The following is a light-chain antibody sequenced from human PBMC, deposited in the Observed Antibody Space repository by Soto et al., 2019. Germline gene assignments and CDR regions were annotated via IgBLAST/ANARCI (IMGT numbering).Light chain of an antibody. Sequence: EVELTQSPVTLSVSGGARATLSCRSSQTISTHLAWYQQKPGQAPRLLIYGASTRASGVPDRFSGSGSGTEFILTISSLQSEDSAVYYCQQYDVWPALTFGGGTKVDIK. V-gene: IGKV3-15*01. CDR2: GAS. CDR3: QQYDVWPALT. J-gene: IGKJ4*01. CDR1: QTISTH.